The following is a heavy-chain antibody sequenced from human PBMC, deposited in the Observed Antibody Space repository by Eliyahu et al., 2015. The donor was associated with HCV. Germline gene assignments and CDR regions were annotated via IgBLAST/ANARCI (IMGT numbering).Heavy chain of an antibody. CDR3: ARKDDYGDY. CDR2: IKQDGSEK. CDR1: GFTFSSYW. D-gene: IGHD5-24*01. V-gene: IGHV3-7*01. J-gene: IGHJ4*02. Sequence: EVQLVESGGGLVQPGGSLXLSCAASGFTFSSYWXSWVRQAPGKGLXWVANIKQDGSEKYYVDSVKGRFTISRDNAKNSLYLQMNSLRAEDTAVYYCARKDDYGDYWGQGTLVTVSS.